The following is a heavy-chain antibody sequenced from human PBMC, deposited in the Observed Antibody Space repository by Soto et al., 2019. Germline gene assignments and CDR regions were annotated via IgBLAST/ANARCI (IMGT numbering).Heavy chain of an antibody. CDR1: GGSVSNISDY. CDR3: ARGVGFGYYYYHMDI. D-gene: IGHD3-10*01. Sequence: ASETLSLTCTVSGGSVSNISDYWSWVRQPPGKGLEWIGYIYYSGSADYNPSLGSRVTISLDTSKNQFSLKLSSVTTADTAVYYCARGVGFGYYYYHMDISGQGTTVTVSS. CDR2: IYYSGSA. V-gene: IGHV4-61*01. J-gene: IGHJ6*02.